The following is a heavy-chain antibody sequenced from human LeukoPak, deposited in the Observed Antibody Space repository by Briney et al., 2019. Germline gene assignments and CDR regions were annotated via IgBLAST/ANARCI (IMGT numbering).Heavy chain of an antibody. CDR1: GFTFSSYG. J-gene: IGHJ6*03. V-gene: IGHV3-30*02. CDR2: I. Sequence: GGSLRLSCAASGFTFSSYGMHWVRQAPGKGLEWVAFIRFTISRDNSKNTLYLQMNSLRAEDTAVYYCAKDRDGDGWDYYYYMDVWGKGTTVTISS. D-gene: IGHD5-24*01. CDR3: AKDRDGDGWDYYYYMDV.